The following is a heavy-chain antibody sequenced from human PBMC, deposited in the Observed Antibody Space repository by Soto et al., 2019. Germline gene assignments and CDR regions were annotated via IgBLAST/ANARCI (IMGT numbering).Heavy chain of an antibody. CDR1: GGSVSSGSYY. CDR3: ARPLYSYGPMDV. D-gene: IGHD5-18*01. J-gene: IGHJ6*02. Sequence: QVQLQASGPGLVKPSETLSLTCTVSGGSVSSGSYYWSWILQPPGKGLEWIGYIYYSGSTNYNPSRKSRVTISVDTSKNQFSLKLSSVTAADTDVYYCARPLYSYGPMDVWGQGTTVTVSS. CDR2: IYYSGST. V-gene: IGHV4-61*01.